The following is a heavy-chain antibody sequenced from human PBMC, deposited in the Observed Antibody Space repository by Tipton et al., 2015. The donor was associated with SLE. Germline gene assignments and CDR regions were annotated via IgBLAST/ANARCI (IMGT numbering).Heavy chain of an antibody. D-gene: IGHD4-17*01. V-gene: IGHV4-59*08. CDR1: GDSITSYY. CDR2: IYHRGST. CDR3: ATTVTTTPSYGAFDI. J-gene: IGHJ3*02. Sequence: TLSLTCNVSGDSITSYYWSWLRQPPGKGLEWIGFIYHRGSTHYNPSLKSRVTLSLDTSKSQFSLRLTSITAADTAMYYCATTVTTTPSYGAFDIWGQGTMVTVSS.